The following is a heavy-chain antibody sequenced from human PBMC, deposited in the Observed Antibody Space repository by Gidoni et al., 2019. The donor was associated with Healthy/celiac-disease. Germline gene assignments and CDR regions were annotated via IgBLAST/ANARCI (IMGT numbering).Heavy chain of an antibody. V-gene: IGHV3-7*01. Sequence: EVQLVESGGGLVQPGGSLRLSCAASGFTFSSYWMSWVRQAPGKGREWVANIKQDGSENYFVDSVTGRFTISRDNAKNSLYLQMNSLRAEDTAVYYCARVVEGGSSWLYYYYYGMDVWGQGTTVTVSS. J-gene: IGHJ6*02. CDR2: IKQDGSEN. CDR1: GFTFSSYW. D-gene: IGHD6-13*01. CDR3: ARVVEGGSSWLYYYYYGMDV.